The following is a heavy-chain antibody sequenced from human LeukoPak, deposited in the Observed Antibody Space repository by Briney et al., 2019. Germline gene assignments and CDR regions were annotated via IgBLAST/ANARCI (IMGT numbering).Heavy chain of an antibody. J-gene: IGHJ6*03. D-gene: IGHD3-22*01. CDR1: GFTVSSNY. Sequence: GGSLRLSCAASGFTVSSNYMSWVRQAPGKGLEWVSVIYSGGSTYYADSVKGRFTISRDNSKNTLYLQMNSLRAEDTAVYYCAKNPAPQWLLYYYYYMDVWGKGTTVTVSS. V-gene: IGHV3-53*01. CDR3: AKNPAPQWLLYYYYYMDV. CDR2: IYSGGST.